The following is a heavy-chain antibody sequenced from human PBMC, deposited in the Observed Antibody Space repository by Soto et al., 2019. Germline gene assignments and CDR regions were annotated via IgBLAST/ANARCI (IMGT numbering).Heavy chain of an antibody. CDR3: AKEASIVLMVYASAYNWFDP. J-gene: IGHJ5*02. CDR1: GFTFSSYA. V-gene: IGHV3-23*01. Sequence: GGSLRLSCAASGFTFSSYAMSWVRQAPGKGLEWVSAISGSGGSTYYADSVKGRFTISRDNSKNTLYLQMNSLRAEDTAVYYCAKEASIVLMVYASAYNWFDPWGRGTLVTVSS. D-gene: IGHD2-8*01. CDR2: ISGSGGST.